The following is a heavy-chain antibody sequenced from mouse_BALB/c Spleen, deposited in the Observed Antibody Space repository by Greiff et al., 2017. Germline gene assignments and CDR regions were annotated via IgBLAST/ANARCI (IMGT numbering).Heavy chain of an antibody. CDR1: GFTFSSYG. J-gene: IGHJ2*01. CDR3: ARYYGNYFDY. Sequence: EVQLVESGGGLVQPGGSLKLSCAASGFTFSSYGMSWVRQTPDKRLELVATINSNGGSTYYPDSVKGRFTISRDNAKNTLYLQMSSLKSEDTAMYYCARYYGNYFDYWGQGTTLTVSS. V-gene: IGHV5-6-3*01. CDR2: INSNGGST. D-gene: IGHD2-1*01.